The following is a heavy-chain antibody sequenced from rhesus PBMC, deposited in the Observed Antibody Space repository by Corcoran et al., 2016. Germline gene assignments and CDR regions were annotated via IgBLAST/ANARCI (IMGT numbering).Heavy chain of an antibody. J-gene: IGHJ6*01. Sequence: EVQLVESGGGLVQPGGSLRLSCAASGFTFSSYGMHWVRQAPGKGLEWVAVISYDGSKKLYADSVKDPFTISRENSTNMIYLQMKNLNMEATAVYYCAGEGYSSWFVRDHYCGLDSWGQGVVVTVSS. CDR1: GFTFSSYG. CDR2: ISYDGSKK. V-gene: IGHV3-54*02. CDR3: AGEGYSSWFVRDHYCGLDS. D-gene: IGHD6-13*01.